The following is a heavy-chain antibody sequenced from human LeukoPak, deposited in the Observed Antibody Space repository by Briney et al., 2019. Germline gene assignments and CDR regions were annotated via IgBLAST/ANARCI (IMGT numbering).Heavy chain of an antibody. CDR3: TRDRPSDY. CDR2: INWKGDAT. Sequence: ETLSLTCTVSGGSISSYYWSWIRQPPGKGLEWVAGINWKGDATGYADSVKGRFTIPRDNAKNFVYLQMRSLTIDDTALYYCTRDRPSDYWGQGTLITVSS. V-gene: IGHV3-20*04. J-gene: IGHJ4*02. CDR1: GGSISSYY.